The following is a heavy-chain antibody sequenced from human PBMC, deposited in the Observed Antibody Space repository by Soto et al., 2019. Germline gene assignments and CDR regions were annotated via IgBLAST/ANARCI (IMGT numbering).Heavy chain of an antibody. CDR1: GYTFTAYY. Sequence: QVQLVQSGAEVKKPGASVKVSCKTSGYTFTAYYIHWVRQAPGQGLEWMGWINPNSGGTYYVKRFQGRVTMTRDTSISTAYMELRRLRSDDTAMYYCARVDKSFVGVGYWGQGTLVTVSS. D-gene: IGHD3-3*02. V-gene: IGHV1-2*02. J-gene: IGHJ4*02. CDR2: INPNSGGT. CDR3: ARVDKSFVGVGY.